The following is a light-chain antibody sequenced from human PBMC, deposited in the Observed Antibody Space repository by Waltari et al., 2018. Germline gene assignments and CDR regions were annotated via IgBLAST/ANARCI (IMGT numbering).Light chain of an antibody. J-gene: IGKJ1*01. V-gene: IGKV1-39*01. CDR3: QQSFSSPWT. CDR1: QSIGTY. CDR2: AAT. Sequence: DIQMTQSPSSLSTSVGERVTIACRTSQSIGTYLNWDQQRPGSAPKLLIYAATTLQSEVPSRFSVTGSGTDFSLTINSLQPEDFATYYCQQSFSSPWTFGQGTKVEIK.